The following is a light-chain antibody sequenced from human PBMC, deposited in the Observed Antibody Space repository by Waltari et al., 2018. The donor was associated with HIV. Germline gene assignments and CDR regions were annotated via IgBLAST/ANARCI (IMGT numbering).Light chain of an antibody. Sequence: QSVLTQPPAVSAAPGQPVTISCSGSSSHLAKSYVSWYQQLPGTAPKLPIYDNNRRSSGIPDRFSGSKSGTSATLAIAGLQTGDEADYYCGTWDTSLSAGVFGGGTKVTVL. V-gene: IGLV1-51*01. CDR2: DNN. J-gene: IGLJ2*01. CDR1: SSHLAKSY. CDR3: GTWDTSLSAGV.